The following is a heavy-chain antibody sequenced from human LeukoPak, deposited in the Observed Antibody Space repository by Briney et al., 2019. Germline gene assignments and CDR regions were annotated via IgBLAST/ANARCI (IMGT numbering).Heavy chain of an antibody. CDR1: GGSFSGYN. D-gene: IGHD3-16*02. Sequence: SETLSLTCAVYGGSFSGYNWSWIRQPPGKGLEWIGEINHSGSTNYNPSLKSRVTISVDTSKNQFSLKLSSVTAADTAVYYCARGRVWGSYRQDFDYWGQGTLVTASS. V-gene: IGHV4-34*01. J-gene: IGHJ4*02. CDR2: INHSGST. CDR3: ARGRVWGSYRQDFDY.